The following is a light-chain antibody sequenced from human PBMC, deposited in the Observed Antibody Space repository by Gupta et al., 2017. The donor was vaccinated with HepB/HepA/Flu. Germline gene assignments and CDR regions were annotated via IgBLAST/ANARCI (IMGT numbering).Light chain of an antibody. Sequence: QSMLTQPPSVSGAPGQRVTISCTGSSSNIGAGYDVHWYQQLPVTPPKLLIYGNSNRPSGVPDRFSGSKSGTSASLAITGLQAEDEADYYCQSYDSSPSVVFGGGTKLTVL. CDR3: QSYDSSPSVV. CDR2: GNS. CDR1: SSNIGAGYD. J-gene: IGLJ2*01. V-gene: IGLV1-40*01.